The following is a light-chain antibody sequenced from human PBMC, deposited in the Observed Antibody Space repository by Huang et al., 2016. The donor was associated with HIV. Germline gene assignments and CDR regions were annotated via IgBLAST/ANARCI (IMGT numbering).Light chain of an antibody. J-gene: IGKJ4*01. CDR3: QQLNSYPLT. Sequence: IQLTQSPSSLSASIGDRVTFTCRASQGICSYLAWYQLKPGKAPNLLIYPASTLQSGVQSRFSGSRSATDFTLTISSLQPEDFATYYCQQLNSYPLTFGGGTRVEVK. V-gene: IGKV1-9*01. CDR1: QGICSY. CDR2: PAS.